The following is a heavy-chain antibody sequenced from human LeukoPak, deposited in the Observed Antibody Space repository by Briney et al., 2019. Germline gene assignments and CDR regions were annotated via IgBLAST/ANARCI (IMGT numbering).Heavy chain of an antibody. V-gene: IGHV3-23*01. CDR3: ARVRVYGDYGYFDL. Sequence: GGSLRLSCAASGFTFSSYATSWVRQAPGKGLEWVSAISGSGGSTYYADSVKGRFTISRDNSKNTLYLQMNSLRAEDTAVYYCARVRVYGDYGYFDLWGRGTLVTVSS. J-gene: IGHJ2*01. CDR2: ISGSGGST. D-gene: IGHD4-17*01. CDR1: GFTFSSYA.